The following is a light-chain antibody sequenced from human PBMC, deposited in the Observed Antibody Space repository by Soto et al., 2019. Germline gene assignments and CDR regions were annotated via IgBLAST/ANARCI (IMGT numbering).Light chain of an antibody. CDR1: NSNIGSNY. CDR3: AAWDDSLSSFV. V-gene: IGLV1-47*01. J-gene: IGLJ1*01. CDR2: RNS. Sequence: QSVLTQPPSASGTPGQRVTISCSGSNSNIGSNYVYWYQQLPGTAPKLLIYRNSQRPSGVPDRFSGSKSDTSASLAISGLRSEDETDYYCAAWDDSLSSFVFGTGTKLTVL.